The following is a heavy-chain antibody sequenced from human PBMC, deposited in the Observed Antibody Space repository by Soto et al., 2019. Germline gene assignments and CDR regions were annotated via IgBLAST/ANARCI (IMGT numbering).Heavy chain of an antibody. CDR3: ARRLYGDYDY. D-gene: IGHD4-17*01. CDR1: GYSFTTSG. CDR2: ISTYNGNT. V-gene: IGHV1-18*01. Sequence: QPRLLKSGAKGKEPGPPVKVSCKASGYSFTTSGITWVRQAPGQGLEWMGWISTYNGNTNYAQKLQDRVTLTTDTSTSTAYMELRSLRSDDTAVYYCARRLYGDYDYWGQGTLVTVSS. J-gene: IGHJ4*02.